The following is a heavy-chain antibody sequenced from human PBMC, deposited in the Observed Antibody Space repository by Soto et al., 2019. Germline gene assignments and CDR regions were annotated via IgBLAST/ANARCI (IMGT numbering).Heavy chain of an antibody. J-gene: IGHJ6*02. V-gene: IGHV1-8*01. Sequence: QVQLVQSGAEVKKPGASVKVSCKASGYTFTSYDINWVRQATGQGLEWMGWMNPNSGNTGYAQKFQGRVTMTRNTSISTAYMELSSLRSEDTAVYYCARVFGDTAMETRDYYYGMDVWGQGTTVTVSS. CDR2: MNPNSGNT. CDR3: ARVFGDTAMETRDYYYGMDV. D-gene: IGHD5-18*01. CDR1: GYTFTSYD.